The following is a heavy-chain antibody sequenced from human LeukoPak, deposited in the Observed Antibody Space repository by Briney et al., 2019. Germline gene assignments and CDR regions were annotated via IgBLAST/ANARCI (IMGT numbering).Heavy chain of an antibody. J-gene: IGHJ3*02. CDR1: GYSFTTYW. CDR3: ARGGGGSDAFDI. Sequence: GESLKISCKGSGYSFTTYWISWVRQILGKGLECMGRIDPSDSYTNYSPSFRGHVTTSADKSISTAYLQWSSLKASDTAMYYCARGGGGSDAFDIWGQGTMVTVSS. V-gene: IGHV5-10-1*01. D-gene: IGHD3-16*01. CDR2: IDPSDSYT.